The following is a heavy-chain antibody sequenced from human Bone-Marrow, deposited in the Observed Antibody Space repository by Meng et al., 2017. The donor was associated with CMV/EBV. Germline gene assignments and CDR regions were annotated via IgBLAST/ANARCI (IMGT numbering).Heavy chain of an antibody. D-gene: IGHD2-2*01. CDR2: ISAYNGNT. V-gene: IGHV1-18*01. J-gene: IGHJ5*02. Sequence: ASVKVSCKASGYTFTSYGISWVRQAPGQGLEWMGWISAYNGNTNYAQKLQGKVTMTTDTSTSTAYMELRSLRSDDTAVYYCAKMAKYCSSTSCYHSGFDPWGQGTLVTVSS. CDR1: GYTFTSYG. CDR3: AKMAKYCSSTSCYHSGFDP.